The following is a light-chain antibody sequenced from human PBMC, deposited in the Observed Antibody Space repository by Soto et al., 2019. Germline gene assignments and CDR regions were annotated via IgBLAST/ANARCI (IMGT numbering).Light chain of an antibody. CDR1: SSDIGAFTF. J-gene: IGLJ1*01. V-gene: IGLV2-14*03. CDR3: SSYTSSSSHV. CDR2: DVN. Sequence: QSALTQPASVSGSPGQSITISCTGTSSDIGAFTFVSWYQQHPGKVPKLMIFDVNRRPSGVSHRFSGSKSGNTASLTISGLQDEDEGDYYCSSYTSSSSHVFGGGTKVTVL.